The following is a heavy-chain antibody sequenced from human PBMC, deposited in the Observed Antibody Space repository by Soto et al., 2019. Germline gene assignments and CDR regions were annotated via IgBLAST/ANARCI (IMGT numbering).Heavy chain of an antibody. CDR1: GLTISSHT. Sequence: QVQLVESGGGVVQPERSLRLSCLVSGLTISSHTIHWVRQAPGKGLEGVAILLYDGTHKYYADSVKGRFTISRDNSKNTVYLQMGSLTSEDTAVYYCARAGPETGSAPDYWGQGTLVTVSS. CDR3: ARAGPETGSAPDY. CDR2: LLYDGTHK. J-gene: IGHJ4*02. V-gene: IGHV3-30-3*01. D-gene: IGHD2-15*01.